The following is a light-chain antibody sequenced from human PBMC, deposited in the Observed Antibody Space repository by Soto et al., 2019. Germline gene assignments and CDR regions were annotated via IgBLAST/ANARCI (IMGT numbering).Light chain of an antibody. CDR2: DAS. V-gene: IGKV3-11*01. Sequence: EIVLTQSPPTLSLSPGERATLPCRASQSVYSYLAWYQQKPGQAPRLLIYDASNRATGIPARFSGSGSGTDFTLTIGSLEPEDFAVYYCQQRSNWPLTFGGGTKVEI. CDR3: QQRSNWPLT. CDR1: QSVYSY. J-gene: IGKJ4*01.